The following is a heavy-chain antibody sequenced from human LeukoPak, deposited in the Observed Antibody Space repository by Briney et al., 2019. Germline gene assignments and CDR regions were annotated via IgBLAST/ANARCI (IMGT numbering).Heavy chain of an antibody. CDR2: ISWNSGSI. Sequence: GGSLRLSCAASGFTFDDYAMHWVRQAPGKGLEWVSGISWNSGSIGYADSVKGRFTISRDNAKNSLYLQMNSLRAEDTALYYCAKDSRSGYGDFDYWGQGTLVTVSS. CDR3: AKDSRSGYGDFDY. D-gene: IGHD5-12*01. J-gene: IGHJ4*02. V-gene: IGHV3-9*01. CDR1: GFTFDDYA.